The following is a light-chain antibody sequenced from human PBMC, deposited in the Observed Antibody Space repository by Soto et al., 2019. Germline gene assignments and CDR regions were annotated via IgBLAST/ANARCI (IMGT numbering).Light chain of an antibody. CDR2: DAS. J-gene: IGKJ5*01. V-gene: IGKV3-11*01. CDR1: QSVPRN. CDR3: QQSSNWPPEIT. Sequence: EIVLTQSPASLSLSPGDRATLSCRASQSVPRNLAWYQQRPGQAPRLLIYDASSRATGIPDRFSGSGSGTDFILTISSLEPEDFAVCYCQQSSNWPPEITFGQGTRLEIK.